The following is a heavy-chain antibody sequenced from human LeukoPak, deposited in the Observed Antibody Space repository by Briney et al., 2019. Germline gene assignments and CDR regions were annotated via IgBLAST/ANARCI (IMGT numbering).Heavy chain of an antibody. CDR1: GYSFTSYW. Sequence: GESLKISCKASGYSFTSYWIGWVRQMPGEGLEWMGIIDPKTRYTPSFQGQVTISVDKSLTTADLQWNSLKASDTAMYYCARQTAMGRSGDYWGQGTLVTVSS. D-gene: IGHD5-18*01. V-gene: IGHV5-51*01. CDR3: ARQTAMGRSGDY. CDR2: IDPKT. J-gene: IGHJ4*02.